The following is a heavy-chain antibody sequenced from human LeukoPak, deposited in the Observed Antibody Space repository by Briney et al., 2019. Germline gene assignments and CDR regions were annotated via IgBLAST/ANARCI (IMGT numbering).Heavy chain of an antibody. CDR1: GGTFSSYA. V-gene: IGHV1-69*05. CDR2: IIPIFGTA. Sequence: ASVKVSCKASGGTFSSYAISWVRQAPGQGLEWTGRIIPIFGTANYAQKFQGRVTITTDESTSTAYMELSSLRSEDTAVYYCARVVYYDILTRYTNYWYFDLWGRGTLVTVSS. CDR3: ARVVYYDILTRYTNYWYFDL. D-gene: IGHD3-9*01. J-gene: IGHJ2*01.